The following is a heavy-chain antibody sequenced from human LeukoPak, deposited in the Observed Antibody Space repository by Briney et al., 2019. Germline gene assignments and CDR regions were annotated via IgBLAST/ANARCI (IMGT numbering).Heavy chain of an antibody. CDR3: ARVDSSTWGYYGMDV. Sequence: SETLSLTCAVSGVSISGYYWSWIRQPPGKGLEWIGYIYYSGSTNYSPSLKSRVTISVDTSKNHFSLRLNSVTAADTAVYYCARVDSSTWGYYGMDVWGRGTTVTVSS. CDR1: GVSISGYY. D-gene: IGHD6-13*01. J-gene: IGHJ6*02. CDR2: IYYSGST. V-gene: IGHV4-59*01.